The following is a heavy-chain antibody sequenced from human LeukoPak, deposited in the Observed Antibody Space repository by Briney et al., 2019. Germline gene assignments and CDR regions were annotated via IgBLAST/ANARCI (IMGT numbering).Heavy chain of an antibody. CDR3: ARGLLLMGHSGYNHDYYFMDV. V-gene: IGHV3-7*01. CDR1: GFTFSSYS. CDR2: INRDGSEK. J-gene: IGHJ6*03. Sequence: PGGSLRLSCAASGFTFSSYSMNWVRQAPGKGLEWVANINRDGSEKYYVNSVKGRLSISRDNAKNSLFLEMTSLRAEDTAVYYCARGLLLMGHSGYNHDYYFMDVWGKGTTVTISS. D-gene: IGHD5-12*01.